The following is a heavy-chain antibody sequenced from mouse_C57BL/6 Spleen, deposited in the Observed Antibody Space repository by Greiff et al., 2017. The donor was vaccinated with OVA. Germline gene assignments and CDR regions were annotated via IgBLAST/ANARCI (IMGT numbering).Heavy chain of an antibody. V-gene: IGHV1-54*01. J-gene: IGHJ1*03. CDR2: INPGSGGT. CDR3: ARNYYGSSSRWYFDV. D-gene: IGHD1-1*01. CDR1: GYAFTNYL. Sequence: VQLQQSGAELVRPGTSVKVSCKASGYAFTNYLIEWVKQRPGQGLEWIGVINPGSGGTNYNEKFKGKATLTADKSSSTAYMQLSSLTSEDSAVYFCARNYYGSSSRWYFDVWGTGTTVTVSS.